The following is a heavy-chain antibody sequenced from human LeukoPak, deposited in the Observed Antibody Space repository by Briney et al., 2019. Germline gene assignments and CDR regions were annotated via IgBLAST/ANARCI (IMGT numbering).Heavy chain of an antibody. J-gene: IGHJ3*02. V-gene: IGHV4-59*01. D-gene: IGHD3-22*01. CDR2: IYYSGST. CDR1: GGSISSYY. CDR3: ARDGVRYYYDSSGPDAFDI. Sequence: PSETLSLTCTVSGGSISSYYWSWIRQPPGKGLEWIGYIYYSGSTNYNPSLKSRVTISVDTSKNQFSLKLSSVTAADTAVYYCARDGVRYYYDSSGPDAFDIWGQGTMVTVSS.